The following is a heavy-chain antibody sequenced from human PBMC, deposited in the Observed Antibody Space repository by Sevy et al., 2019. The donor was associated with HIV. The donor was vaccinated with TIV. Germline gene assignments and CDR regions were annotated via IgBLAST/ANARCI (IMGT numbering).Heavy chain of an antibody. J-gene: IGHJ6*02. CDR3: AKYTGGLPSRGYYYYGMDV. CDR2: ISGTGDGT. V-gene: IGHV3-23*01. D-gene: IGHD3-22*01. CDR1: GFTFTGYA. Sequence: GGSLRLSCAVSGFTFTGYAMSWVRQAPGKGLEWLSGISGTGDGTYYADSVKGRFTISRDNSKKELYLQMNSLRAEDTAIYYCAKYTGGLPSRGYYYYGMDVWGQGTTVNVSS.